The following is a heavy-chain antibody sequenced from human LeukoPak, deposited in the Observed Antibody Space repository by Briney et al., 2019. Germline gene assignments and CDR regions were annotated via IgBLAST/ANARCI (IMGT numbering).Heavy chain of an antibody. J-gene: IGHJ3*02. CDR3: ARRSSVTKDAFDI. V-gene: IGHV3-21*01. D-gene: IGHD4-17*01. CDR1: GFTFSSYS. CDR2: ISSSSSYI. Sequence: GALRLSCAASGFTFSSYSMNWVRQAPGKGLEWVSSISSSSSYIYYADSVKGRFTISRDNAKNSLYLQMNSLRAEDTAVYYCARRSSVTKDAFDIWGQGTMVTVSS.